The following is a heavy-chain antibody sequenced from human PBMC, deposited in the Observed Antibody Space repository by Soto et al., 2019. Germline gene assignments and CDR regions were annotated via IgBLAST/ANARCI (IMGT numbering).Heavy chain of an antibody. J-gene: IGHJ4*02. Sequence: ASVKVSCKASGYTFTSYGISWVRQAPGQGLEWMGWISAYNGNTNYAQKLQGRVTMTTDTSTSTAYMELRSLRSDDTAVYYCARDIPYYGSGSYYNVVYWGQGTLVTVPQ. CDR2: ISAYNGNT. CDR3: ARDIPYYGSGSYYNVVY. V-gene: IGHV1-18*01. CDR1: GYTFTSYG. D-gene: IGHD3-10*01.